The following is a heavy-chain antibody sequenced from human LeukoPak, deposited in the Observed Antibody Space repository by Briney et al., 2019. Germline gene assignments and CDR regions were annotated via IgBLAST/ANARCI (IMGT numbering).Heavy chain of an antibody. CDR1: GFTFIDYD. CDR2: IGIRGDT. D-gene: IGHD5-18*01. CDR3: SGGGIQGSGIDEFDY. V-gene: IGHV3-13*01. Sequence: PGGSLRLSCAASGFTFIDYDMHWVRQVIGKGLEWVSAIGIRGDTHYSGSVKGRFTISRENAESSLYLQMNSLRAEDTAVYYCSGGGIQGSGIDEFDYWGQGTLVTVSS. J-gene: IGHJ4*02.